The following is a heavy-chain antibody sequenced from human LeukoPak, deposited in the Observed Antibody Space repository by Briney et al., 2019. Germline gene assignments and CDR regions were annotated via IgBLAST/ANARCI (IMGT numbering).Heavy chain of an antibody. CDR3: ATDSGKLLPPDSFDI. D-gene: IGHD3-10*01. CDR1: GNRFTNYW. Sequence: GESLKISWKGSGNRFTNYWIGWVRQMPGKGLEWRGIICPVDSDTTYSPSFQGQVTISADESISTAYLQWSSLKASDTAMYYCATDSGKLLPPDSFDIWGQGTMVTVSS. J-gene: IGHJ3*02. V-gene: IGHV5-51*01. CDR2: ICPVDSDT.